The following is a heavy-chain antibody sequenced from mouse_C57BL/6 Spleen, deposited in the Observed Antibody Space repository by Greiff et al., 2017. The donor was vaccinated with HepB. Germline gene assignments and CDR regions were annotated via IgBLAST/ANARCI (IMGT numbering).Heavy chain of an antibody. CDR3: ARITTVGRDY. Sequence: EVQLQQSGPELVKPGASVKMSCKASGYTFTDYNMHWVKQSHGKSLEWIGYINPNNGGTNYNQKFKGKATLTVNKSSITAYMELRSLTSEDSAVYYCARITTVGRDYWGQGTTLTVSA. CDR2: INPNNGGT. V-gene: IGHV1-22*01. D-gene: IGHD1-1*01. J-gene: IGHJ2*01. CDR1: GYTFTDYN.